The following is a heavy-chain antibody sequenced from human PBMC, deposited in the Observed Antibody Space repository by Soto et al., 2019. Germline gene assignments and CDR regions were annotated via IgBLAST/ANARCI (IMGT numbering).Heavy chain of an antibody. V-gene: IGHV5-51*01. J-gene: IGHJ6*02. CDR2: IYPADSDT. D-gene: IGHD4-4*01. CDR1: GDTFNAYG. CDR3: ARHQRNGYTNYNYLFAMDV. Sequence: GESLKICCQTAGDTFNAYGIVWVRQMPGKGLEWMGIIYPADSDTKYSPSFQGQVTISADKSISTAYLQWSSLRASDTAVYYCARHQRNGYTNYNYLFAMDVWGQGTTVTVSS.